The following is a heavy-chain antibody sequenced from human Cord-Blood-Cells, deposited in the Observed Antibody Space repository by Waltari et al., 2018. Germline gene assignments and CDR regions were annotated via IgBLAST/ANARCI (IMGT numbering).Heavy chain of an antibody. V-gene: IGHV3-48*02. D-gene: IGHD3-22*01. CDR2: ISSSSSTI. Sequence: WVSYISSSSSTIYYADSVKGRFTSSRDNAKNSLYLQMNSLRDEDTAVYYCARDTSLFSSGYYFDYWGQGTLVTVSS. J-gene: IGHJ4*02. CDR3: ARDTSLFSSGYYFDY.